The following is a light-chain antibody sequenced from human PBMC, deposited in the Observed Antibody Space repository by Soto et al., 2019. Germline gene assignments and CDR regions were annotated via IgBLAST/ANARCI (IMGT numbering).Light chain of an antibody. CDR2: DAS. V-gene: IGKV3-11*01. CDR3: QQRSNWPIT. Sequence: EIVITQSPATRSVCPWEIATLSCRASQSVSSNLAWYQQKPGQAPRLLIYDASSRPTDIPARFSGSGSGTDFTLTISSLEPEDFALYYCQQRSNWPITFGQGTRLEI. CDR1: QSVSSN. J-gene: IGKJ5*01.